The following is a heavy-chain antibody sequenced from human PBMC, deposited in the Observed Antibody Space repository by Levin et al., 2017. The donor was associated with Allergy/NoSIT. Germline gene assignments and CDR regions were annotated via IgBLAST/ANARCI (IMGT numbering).Heavy chain of an antibody. Sequence: GGSLRLSCAASGFTFRSYTMTWVRQAPGRGLEWVSTLRYSGDTTHYADSVKGRFTISRDGSKDTLFLQMNSLRVEDTAVYYCAKGLSRGGPYRSFDMWGQGTMVTVSS. CDR1: GFTFRSYT. CDR3: AKGLSRGGPYRSFDM. CDR2: LRYSGDTT. J-gene: IGHJ3*02. D-gene: IGHD3-16*01. V-gene: IGHV3-23*01.